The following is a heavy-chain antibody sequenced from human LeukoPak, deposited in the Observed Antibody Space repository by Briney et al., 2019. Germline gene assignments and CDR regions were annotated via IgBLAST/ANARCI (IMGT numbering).Heavy chain of an antibody. CDR2: IQPSGGST. Sequence: ASVKVSCKASGYVFTNYYMHWVRQAPGQGLEWMGIIQPSGGSTSYAQKFQGRATMTRDTSTSTVYMELSSLRSEDTAVYYCAREDGSGSYNRVNWFDPWGQGTPVTVSS. CDR3: AREDGSGSYNRVNWFDP. D-gene: IGHD3-10*01. CDR1: GYVFTNYY. J-gene: IGHJ5*02. V-gene: IGHV1-46*01.